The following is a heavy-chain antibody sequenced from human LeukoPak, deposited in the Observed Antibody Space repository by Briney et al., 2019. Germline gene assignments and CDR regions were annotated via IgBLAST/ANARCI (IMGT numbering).Heavy chain of an antibody. CDR2: ISYDGRTD. CDR1: GFTFSIHA. Sequence: PGGSLRLSCAASGFTFSIHAMHWVRQAPGKGLEWLAYISYDGRTDYHADSVKGRFTVSRDNAKNTLYLQMNFLRADDTAVYYCERDGAWGVFDSGGQGALVTVP. CDR3: ERDGAWGVFDS. V-gene: IGHV3-30*03. J-gene: IGHJ4*02. D-gene: IGHD3-16*01.